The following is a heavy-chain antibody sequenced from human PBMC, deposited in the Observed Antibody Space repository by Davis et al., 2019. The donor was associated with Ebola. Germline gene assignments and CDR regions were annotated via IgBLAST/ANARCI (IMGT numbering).Heavy chain of an antibody. CDR3: ARAQFPTTSDH. V-gene: IGHV1-18*04. D-gene: IGHD1-1*01. CDR1: GYTFTSYG. Sequence: ASVKVSCKASGYTFTSYGISWVRPAPGQGLEWMGWISAYNGNTNYAQKLQGRVTMTTDTSTSTAYMEVGSLKSDDTAVYYCARAQFPTTSDHWGQGTLVTVSS. J-gene: IGHJ4*02. CDR2: ISAYNGNT.